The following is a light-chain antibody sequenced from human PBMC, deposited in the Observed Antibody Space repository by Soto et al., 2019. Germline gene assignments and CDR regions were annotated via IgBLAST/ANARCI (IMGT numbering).Light chain of an antibody. Sequence: DIQMTQSPSSLSASVGDRVTITCRASQSISSYLNWYQQKPGKAPKLLIYAASSLQSGVPSRFSGSGSGTDFTLTISSLQPEYFATYYCQQSYSTPYTCGQGTKLEIK. CDR3: QQSYSTPYT. J-gene: IGKJ2*01. CDR2: AAS. V-gene: IGKV1-39*01. CDR1: QSISSY.